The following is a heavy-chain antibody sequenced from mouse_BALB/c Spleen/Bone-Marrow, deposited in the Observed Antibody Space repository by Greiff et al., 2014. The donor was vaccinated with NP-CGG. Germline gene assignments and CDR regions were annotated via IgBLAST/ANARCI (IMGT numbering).Heavy chain of an antibody. CDR3: RGAITDAMDY. CDR1: GYAFTNYL. D-gene: IGHD2-4*01. CDR2: INSGSGGI. Sequence: QVQLQQSGAELVRPGTSVKVSCKGSGYAFTNYLIEWVKQRPGQGLEWIGGINSGSGGIKYNERFKGKATLTADKSSSTDYMQLSIWTSDDSVVYFCRGAITDAMDYWGQGTSVTVSS. J-gene: IGHJ4*01. V-gene: IGHV1-54*01.